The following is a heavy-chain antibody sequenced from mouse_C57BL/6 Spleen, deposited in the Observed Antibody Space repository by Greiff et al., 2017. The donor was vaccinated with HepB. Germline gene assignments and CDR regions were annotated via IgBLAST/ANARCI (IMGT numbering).Heavy chain of an antibody. V-gene: IGHV3-6*01. Sequence: VQLKESGPGLVKPSQSLSLTCSVTGYSITSGYYWNWIRQFPGNKLAWMGYISYDGSNNYNPSLKNRISITRDTSKNQFFLKLNSVTTEDTATYYCAIYYDYKGWFAYWGQGTLVTVSA. CDR1: GYSITSGYY. CDR2: ISYDGSN. J-gene: IGHJ3*01. CDR3: AIYYDYKGWFAY. D-gene: IGHD2-4*01.